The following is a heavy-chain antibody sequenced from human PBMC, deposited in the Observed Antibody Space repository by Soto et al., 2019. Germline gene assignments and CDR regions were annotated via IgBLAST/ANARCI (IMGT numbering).Heavy chain of an antibody. Sequence: QVQLVQSGAEVKKPGSSVKVSCKASGGTFNRYAISWVRQAPGQGLEWMGGIIPIFGTANYAQKFQGRVTITADESTSTADMELSSLRSEDTAVYYCVRDGAYYDSSGYYYLYWGQGTLVTVAS. V-gene: IGHV1-69*12. CDR2: IIPIFGTA. CDR1: GGTFNRYA. CDR3: VRDGAYYDSSGYYYLY. J-gene: IGHJ4*02. D-gene: IGHD3-22*01.